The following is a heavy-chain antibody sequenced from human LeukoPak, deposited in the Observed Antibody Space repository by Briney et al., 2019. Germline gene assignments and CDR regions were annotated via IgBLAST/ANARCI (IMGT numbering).Heavy chain of an antibody. V-gene: IGHV4-34*01. CDR3: ARYSSSSGLGY. Sequence: PSETLSLTCAVYGGSFSGYYWSWIRQPPGKVLEWIGEINHSGSTNYNPSLKSRVTISVDTSKNQFSLKLSSVTAADTAVYYCARYSSSSGLGYWGQGTLVTVSS. J-gene: IGHJ4*02. D-gene: IGHD6-6*01. CDR2: INHSGST. CDR1: GGSFSGYY.